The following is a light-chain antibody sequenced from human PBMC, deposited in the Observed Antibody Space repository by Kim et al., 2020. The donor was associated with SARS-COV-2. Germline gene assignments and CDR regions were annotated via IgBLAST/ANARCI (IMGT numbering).Light chain of an antibody. CDR2: DAS. J-gene: IGKJ1*01. CDR3: QQYDNWPLT. V-gene: IGKV3-15*01. CDR1: QSVSGN. Sequence: VSPGERATLSCRASQSVSGNLAWYQQKPGQAPRLLIYDASTRATDIPARFSGSGSGTEFTLSISSLQSEDFAVYYCQQYDNWPLTFGQGTKVDIK.